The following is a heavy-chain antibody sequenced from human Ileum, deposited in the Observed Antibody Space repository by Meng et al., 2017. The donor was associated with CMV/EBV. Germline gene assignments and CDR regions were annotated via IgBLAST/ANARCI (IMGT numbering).Heavy chain of an antibody. Sequence: ASVKVSCKASGYTFNKYDISWVRQAPGQGLEWMGSMTPKSGNTVYAQKFQGRVTMTWDTSTTTAYMELRSLRSDDTAVYYCARDLGVVVPAASPGGYYYYGMDVWGQGTTVTVSS. J-gene: IGHJ6*02. CDR3: ARDLGVVVPAASPGGYYYYGMDV. D-gene: IGHD2-2*01. CDR1: GYTFNKYD. CDR2: MTPKSGNT. V-gene: IGHV1-8*01.